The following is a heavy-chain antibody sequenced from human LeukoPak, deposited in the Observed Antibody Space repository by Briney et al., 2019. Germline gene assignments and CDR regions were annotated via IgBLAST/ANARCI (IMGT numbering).Heavy chain of an antibody. J-gene: IGHJ4*02. CDR2: IKQDGSEK. V-gene: IGHV3-7*01. D-gene: IGHD4-17*01. Sequence: PGGSLRPSCAASGFTFSSYWMSWVRQAPGKGLEWVANIKQDGSEKYYVDSVKGRFTISRDNAKNSLYLQMTSLRAEDTAVYYCARFSYGDYVLDYWGQGTLVTVSS. CDR3: ARFSYGDYVLDY. CDR1: GFTFSSYW.